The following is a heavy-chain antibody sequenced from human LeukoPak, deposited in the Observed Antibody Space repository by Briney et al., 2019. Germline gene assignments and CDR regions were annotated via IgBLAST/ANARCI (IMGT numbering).Heavy chain of an antibody. CDR2: ISSSGSGGNT. CDR3: AKGGDSIGWYEFDY. J-gene: IGHJ4*02. D-gene: IGHD6-19*01. Sequence: GGSLRLSCVASGVTLSNYAMSWARQAPGKGLEWVSGISSSGSGGNTYYADSVKGRFTISRDNSKNTLYLQMNSLRAEDTAVYYCAKGGDSIGWYEFDYWGQGTLVTVSS. CDR1: GVTLSNYA. V-gene: IGHV3-23*01.